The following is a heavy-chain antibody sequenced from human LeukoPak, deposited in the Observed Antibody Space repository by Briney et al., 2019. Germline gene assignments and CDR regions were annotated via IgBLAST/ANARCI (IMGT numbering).Heavy chain of an antibody. J-gene: IGHJ4*02. CDR1: GFTFSSYG. V-gene: IGHV3-33*01. CDR2: IWYDGSNK. CDR3: ASQNDSSGYSLDY. D-gene: IGHD3-22*01. Sequence: GGSVRLSCAASGFTFSSYGMHGVRQAPGKGLEWVAVIWYDGSNKYYADSVKGRFTIYRDNSKNTLYLQMNSLRAEDTAVYYCASQNDSSGYSLDYWGQGTLVTVSS.